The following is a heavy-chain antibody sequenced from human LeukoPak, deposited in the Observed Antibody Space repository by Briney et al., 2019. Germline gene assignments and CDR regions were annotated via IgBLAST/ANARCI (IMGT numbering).Heavy chain of an antibody. CDR1: GFTVSGNY. D-gene: IGHD1-26*01. J-gene: IGHJ4*02. CDR3: ARASPSGSYYPLDN. CDR2: IYSGGST. V-gene: IGHV3-53*01. Sequence: GGSLRLSCAASGFTVSGNYMSWVRQAPGKGLEWVSVIYSGGSTYYADSVKGRFTISRDNSKNTLYLQMNSLRAEDTAVYYCARASPSGSYYPLDNWGQGTLVTVSS.